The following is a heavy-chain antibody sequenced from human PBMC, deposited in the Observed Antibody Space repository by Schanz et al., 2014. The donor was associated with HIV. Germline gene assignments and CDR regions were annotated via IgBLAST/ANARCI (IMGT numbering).Heavy chain of an antibody. J-gene: IGHJ4*02. Sequence: VQLVESGGGLVKPGGSLRLSCAASGFTFSNAWMSWVRQAPGKGLEWVAVISYDGSNKYYADSVKGRFTISRDNSKNTLYLQMNSLRAEDTAVYYCAKGQRGVVRGDIDYWGQGTLVTVSS. CDR2: ISYDGSNK. D-gene: IGHD3-10*01. V-gene: IGHV3-30*18. CDR1: GFTFSNAW. CDR3: AKGQRGVVRGDIDY.